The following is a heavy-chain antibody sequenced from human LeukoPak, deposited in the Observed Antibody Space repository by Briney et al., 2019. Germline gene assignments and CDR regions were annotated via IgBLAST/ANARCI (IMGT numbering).Heavy chain of an antibody. D-gene: IGHD3-16*01. V-gene: IGHV1-69*13. J-gene: IGHJ6*02. CDR1: GGTFSSYA. Sequence: ASVKVSCEASGGTFSSYAISWVRQAPGQGLEWMGGIIPVFGTANYAQKFQGRVTITADESTSTAYMELSSLRSEDTAVYYCARVPGQLGYYYYGMDVWGQGTTVTVSS. CDR2: IIPVFGTA. CDR3: ARVPGQLGYYYYGMDV.